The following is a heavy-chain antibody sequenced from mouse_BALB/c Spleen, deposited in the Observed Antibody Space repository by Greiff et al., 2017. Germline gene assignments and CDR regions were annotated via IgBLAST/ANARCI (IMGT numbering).Heavy chain of an antibody. CDR2: INPGSGGT. CDR1: GYAFTNYL. V-gene: IGHV1-54*01. Sequence: VQLQQSGAELVRPGTSVKVSCKASGYAFTNYLIEWVKQRPGQGLEWIGVINPGSGGTNYNEKFKGKATLTADKSSSTAYMQLSSLTSDDSAVYFCARSGANWDFDYWGQGTTLTVSS. J-gene: IGHJ2*01. CDR3: ARSGANWDFDY. D-gene: IGHD4-1*01.